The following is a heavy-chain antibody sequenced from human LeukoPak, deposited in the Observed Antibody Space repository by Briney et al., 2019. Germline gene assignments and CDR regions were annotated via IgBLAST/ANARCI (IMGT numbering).Heavy chain of an antibody. V-gene: IGHV1-18*01. Sequence: ASVEVSCKASGYTFTSYGISWVRQAPGQGLEWMGWISAYNGNTNYAQKLQGRVTMTTDTSTSTAYMELRSLRSDDTAVYYCARDGHDFWSGYFYYWGQGTLVIVSS. CDR1: GYTFTSYG. CDR3: ARDGHDFWSGYFYY. D-gene: IGHD3-3*01. CDR2: ISAYNGNT. J-gene: IGHJ4*02.